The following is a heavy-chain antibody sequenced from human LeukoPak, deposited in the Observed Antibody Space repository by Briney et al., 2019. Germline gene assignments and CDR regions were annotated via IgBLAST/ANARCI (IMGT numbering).Heavy chain of an antibody. V-gene: IGHV3-7*01. CDR3: ASDLWFGELFSN. CDR2: IKQDGSEK. J-gene: IGHJ4*02. CDR1: GFTFSSYS. D-gene: IGHD3-10*01. Sequence: GGSLRLSCAASGFTFSSYSMNWVRQAPGKGLEWVANIKQDGSEKYYVDSVKGRFTISRDNAKNSLYLQMNSLRAEDTAVYYCASDLWFGELFSNWGQGTLVTVSS.